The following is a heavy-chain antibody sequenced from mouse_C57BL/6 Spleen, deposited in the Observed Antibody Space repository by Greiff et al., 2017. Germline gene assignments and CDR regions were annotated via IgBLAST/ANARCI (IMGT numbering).Heavy chain of an antibody. J-gene: IGHJ3*01. V-gene: IGHV1-53*01. Sequence: QVQLQQPGTELVKPGASVKLSCKASGYTFTSYWMHWVKQRPGQGLEWIGNINPNNGGINYNEKFKSKATLTGDKSSSTAYMQLSSLTSEDSAVYYCALHYYGSSYGLAYWGQGTLVTVSA. CDR3: ALHYYGSSYGLAY. D-gene: IGHD1-1*01. CDR2: INPNNGGI. CDR1: GYTFTSYW.